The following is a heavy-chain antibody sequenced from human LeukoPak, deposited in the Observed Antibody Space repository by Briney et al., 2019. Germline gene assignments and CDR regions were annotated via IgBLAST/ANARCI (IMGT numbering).Heavy chain of an antibody. CDR1: RFTFSSYT. V-gene: IGHV3-21*01. CDR3: ARDNDFWSGYYLGNWFDP. J-gene: IGHJ5*02. D-gene: IGHD3-3*01. Sequence: PGGSLRLSCAASRFTFSSYTMNWVRQAPGKGLEWVSSISSSGTYIYYADSVKGRFSISRDNAKNSLYLQVNSLRAEDTAVYYCARDNDFWSGYYLGNWFDPWGQGTLVTVSS. CDR2: ISSSGTYI.